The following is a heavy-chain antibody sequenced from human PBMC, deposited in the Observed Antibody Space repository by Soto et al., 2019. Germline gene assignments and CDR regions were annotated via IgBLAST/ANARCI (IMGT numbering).Heavy chain of an antibody. V-gene: IGHV1-3*01. CDR3: ARDLQADY. Sequence: QVQLVPSGAEVKKPGASVKVSCKASGYTFTSYAMHWVRQAPGQRLEWMGWINAGNGNTKYSQKFQGRVTITRDTAASTAYMELRSLRSEDTAVYYCARDLQADYWGQGTLVTVSS. CDR2: INAGNGNT. J-gene: IGHJ4*02. CDR1: GYTFTSYA.